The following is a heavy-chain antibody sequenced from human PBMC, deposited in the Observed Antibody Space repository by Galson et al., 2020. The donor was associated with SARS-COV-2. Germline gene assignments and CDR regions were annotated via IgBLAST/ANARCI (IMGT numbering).Heavy chain of an antibody. CDR2: IFFDGSEK. CDR3: ARDGQSSRGWAFDY. D-gene: IGHD6-19*01. Sequence: GESLKISCGASGFTFSDHAMHWVRQAPGKGLEWVAQIFFDGSEKYYGDSVRGRFTISRDSSKNTVYLQMNNLRVDDTAVYYCARDGQSSRGWAFDYWGQGTLLTVSS. J-gene: IGHJ4*02. V-gene: IGHV3-33*01. CDR1: GFTFSDHA.